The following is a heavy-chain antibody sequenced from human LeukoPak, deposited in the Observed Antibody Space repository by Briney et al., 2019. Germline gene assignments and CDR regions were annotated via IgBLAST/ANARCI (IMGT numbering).Heavy chain of an antibody. CDR3: ASLEGGPSDGR. CDR1: GFPVRSRY. Sequence: PGGSLRLSCEVSGFPVRSRYMTWVRQPPGKGLECVAVIYSGGTTYHIDSVKGRFTISRDISKSTMYLEMNNLRVEDTATYYCASLEGGPSDGRGGQGTLLIVYS. CDR2: IYSGGTT. J-gene: IGHJ4*02. D-gene: IGHD3-3*01. V-gene: IGHV3-53*01.